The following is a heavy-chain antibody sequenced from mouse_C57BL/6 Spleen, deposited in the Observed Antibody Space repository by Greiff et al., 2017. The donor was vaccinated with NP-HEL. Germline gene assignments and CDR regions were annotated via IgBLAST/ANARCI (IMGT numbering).Heavy chain of an antibody. V-gene: IGHV5-9*01. D-gene: IGHD1-1*01. Sequence: DVMLVESGGGLVKPGGSLKLSCAASGFTFSSYTMSWVRQTPEKRLEWVATISGGGGNTYYPDSVKGRFTISRDNAKNTLYLQMSSLRSEDTALYYCATPYYGSSYVWFAYWGQGTLVTVSA. J-gene: IGHJ3*01. CDR2: ISGGGGNT. CDR1: GFTFSSYT. CDR3: ATPYYGSSYVWFAY.